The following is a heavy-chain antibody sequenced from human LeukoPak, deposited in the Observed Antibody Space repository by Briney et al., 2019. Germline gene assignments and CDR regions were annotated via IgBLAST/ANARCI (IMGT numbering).Heavy chain of an antibody. CDR1: GYTFTSYC. V-gene: IGHV1-46*01. CDR3: ARVPNYYTGSPRYYFDY. J-gene: IGHJ4*02. CDR2: INPSGGST. D-gene: IGHD1-26*01. Sequence: GASVKVSCKASGYTFTSYCMHWVRQAPGQGLEWMGIINPSGGSTSYAQKFQGRVTMTRDTSTSTVYMELSSLRSEDTAVYYCARVPNYYTGSPRYYFDYWGQGTLVTVSS.